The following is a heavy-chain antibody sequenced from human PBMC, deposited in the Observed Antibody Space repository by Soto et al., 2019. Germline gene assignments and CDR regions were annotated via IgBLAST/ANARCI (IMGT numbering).Heavy chain of an antibody. J-gene: IGHJ4*02. Sequence: QVQLVQSGAEVMQPGSSVKVSYKPSGGTLTNFINYPINWVRQSPGQGLEWMGGIVQNIGTVNYAQKFQGRVTMTADKSTGTVYMELSSLRSDDSALYYCARRNTAGFLRYFDNWGQGTLVTVSS. CDR1: GGTLTNFINYP. V-gene: IGHV1-69*06. CDR3: ARRNTAGFLRYFDN. CDR2: IVQNIGTV. D-gene: IGHD6-19*01.